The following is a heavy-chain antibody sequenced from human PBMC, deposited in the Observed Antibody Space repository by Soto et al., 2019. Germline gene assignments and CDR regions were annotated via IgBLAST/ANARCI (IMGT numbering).Heavy chain of an antibody. CDR2: IYHSGST. J-gene: IGHJ5*02. D-gene: IGHD1-26*01. V-gene: IGHV4-4*02. CDR1: GGSISSSNW. CDR3: ARDYFDFSPIVGATSGGFDP. Sequence: PSETLSLTCAVSGGSISSSNWWSWVRQPPGKGLEWIGEIYHSGSTNYNPSLKSRVTISVDKSKNQFSLKLSSVTAADTAVYYCARDYFDFSPIVGATSGGFDPWGQATMVTVPS.